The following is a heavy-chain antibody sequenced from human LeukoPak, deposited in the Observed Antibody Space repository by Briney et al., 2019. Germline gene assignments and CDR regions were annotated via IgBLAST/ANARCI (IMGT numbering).Heavy chain of an antibody. Sequence: PSETLSLTCTVSGGSISSYYWSWIRQPPGKGLEWIGYIYTSRSTNYNPSLKSRVTISVDTSKNQFSLKLSSVTAADTAVYYCAATTITMVRGVIEYWGQGTLVTVSS. CDR2: IYTSRST. D-gene: IGHD3-10*01. CDR3: AATTITMVRGVIEY. CDR1: GGSISSYY. V-gene: IGHV4-4*09. J-gene: IGHJ4*02.